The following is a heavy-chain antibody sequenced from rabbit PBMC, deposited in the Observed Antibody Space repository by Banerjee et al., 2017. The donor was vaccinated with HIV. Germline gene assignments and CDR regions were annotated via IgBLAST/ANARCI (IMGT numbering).Heavy chain of an antibody. CDR1: GFDFSSSYC. J-gene: IGHJ3*01. CDR2: IYAGSGSA. V-gene: IGHV1S40*01. D-gene: IGHD6-1*01. Sequence: QSLEESGGDLVKPGASLTLTCTASGFDFSSSYCMCWVRQAPGKGLEWIGCIYAGSGSAKYASWAKGRFTISKTSSTTVTLQMTSLTAADTATYFCEREDSAGYGDVKLWGQGTLVTVS. CDR3: EREDSAGYGDVKL.